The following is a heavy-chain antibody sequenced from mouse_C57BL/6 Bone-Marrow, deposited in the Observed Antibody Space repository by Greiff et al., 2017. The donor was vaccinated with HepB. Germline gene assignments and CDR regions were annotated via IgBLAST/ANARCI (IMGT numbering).Heavy chain of an antibody. CDR3: AREGRLPWYFDD. Sequence: VQLKESGAELVKPGASVKMSCKASGYTFTSYWITWVKQRPGQGLEWIGAIYPGSGSTNYNEKFKSKATLTVDTSSSTAYMQLSSLTSEDSAVYYCAREGRLPWYFDDWGTGTTVTVSS. CDR2: IYPGSGST. CDR1: GYTFTSYW. D-gene: IGHD2-4*01. V-gene: IGHV1-55*01. J-gene: IGHJ1*03.